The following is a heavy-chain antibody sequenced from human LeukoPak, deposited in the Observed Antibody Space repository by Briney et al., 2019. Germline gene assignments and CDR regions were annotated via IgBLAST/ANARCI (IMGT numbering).Heavy chain of an antibody. CDR2: IRGSGDVT. D-gene: IGHD4-11*01. Sequence: GGSLRLSCAASGFTFNSYAMSWVRQAPGKGLEGVSTIRGSGDVTKHADSVQGRFTISRDSSTNTVYLQMNSLTAEDTAVYYCAKGAYSNAYYYIAVWGKGTAVTVSS. J-gene: IGHJ6*03. CDR3: AKGAYSNAYYYIAV. V-gene: IGHV3-23*01. CDR1: GFTFNSYA.